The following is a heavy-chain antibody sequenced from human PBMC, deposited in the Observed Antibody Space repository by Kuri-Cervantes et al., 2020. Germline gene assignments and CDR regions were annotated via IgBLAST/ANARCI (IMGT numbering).Heavy chain of an antibody. V-gene: IGHV3-15*01. J-gene: IGHJ6*02. CDR3: TTTTGSSAYYYYYYGMDV. CDR2: IKSKTDGGTT. Sequence: LSLTCVASGFTFSNAWMSWVRQAPGKGLEWVGRIKSKTDGGTTDYAAPVKDRFTISRDDSKNTLYLQMNSLKTEDTAVYYCTTTTGSSAYYYYYYGMDVWGQGTTVTVSS. D-gene: IGHD1-1*01. CDR1: GFTFSNAW.